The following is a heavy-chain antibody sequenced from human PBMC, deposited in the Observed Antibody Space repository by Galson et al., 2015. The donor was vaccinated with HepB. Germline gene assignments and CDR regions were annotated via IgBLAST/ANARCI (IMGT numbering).Heavy chain of an antibody. CDR1: GFTFSNYE. CDR3: ARLSAGFGEIGGWFDP. V-gene: IGHV3-48*03. J-gene: IGHJ5*02. D-gene: IGHD3-10*01. CDR2: ISSSGSTI. Sequence: SLRLSCAASGFTFSNYEMNWVRQAPGKGLEWVSYISSSGSTIYYADSVKGRFTISRDNAKNSLYLQMNSLRAEDTAVYYCARLSAGFGEIGGWFDPWGQGTLVTVSS.